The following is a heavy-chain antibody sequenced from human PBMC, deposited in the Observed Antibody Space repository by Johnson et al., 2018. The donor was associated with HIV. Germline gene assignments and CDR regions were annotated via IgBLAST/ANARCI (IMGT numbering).Heavy chain of an antibody. J-gene: IGHJ3*02. CDR1: GFTFSNSW. CDR2: IKQDGSEK. D-gene: IGHD1-26*01. V-gene: IGHV3-7*02. Sequence: VQLVESGGGLVQPGRSLRLSCAASGFTFSNSWMSWVRQAPGKGLQWVATIKQDGSEKYYEDSVKGRFTISRDNAKNSLYLQMGSLRAEDMAVYYCARADEWELVGRGYAFDIWGQGTMVTVSS. CDR3: ARADEWELVGRGYAFDI.